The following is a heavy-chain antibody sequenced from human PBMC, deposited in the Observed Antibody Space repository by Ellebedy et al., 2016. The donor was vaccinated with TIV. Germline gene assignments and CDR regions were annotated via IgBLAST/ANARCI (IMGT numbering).Heavy chain of an antibody. V-gene: IGHV2-70*04. J-gene: IGHJ3*02. Sequence: SGPTLVKPTQTLTLTCTFSGFSLSPSGMRVSWIRQPPGKALEWLARIDWDDDKFYSTSLKTRLTISKDTSKNQVVLTMTNMDPVDTATYYCARQYSSSWYLDAFDIWGQGTMVTVSS. D-gene: IGHD6-13*01. CDR1: GFSLSPSGMR. CDR3: ARQYSSSWYLDAFDI. CDR2: IDWDDDK.